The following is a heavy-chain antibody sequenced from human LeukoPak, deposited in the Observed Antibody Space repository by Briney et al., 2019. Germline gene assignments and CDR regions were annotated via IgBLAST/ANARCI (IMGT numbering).Heavy chain of an antibody. CDR3: ARDNGYCSGGSCYIISGYSYGIEY. CDR1: GYTFTGYY. J-gene: IGHJ4*02. D-gene: IGHD2-15*01. V-gene: IGHV1-2*02. CDR2: INPNSGGT. Sequence: ASVKVSCKASGYTFTGYYMHWVRQAPGQGLEWMGWINPNSGGTNYAQKFQGRVTMTRDTSISTAYMELSRLRSDDTAVYYCARDNGYCSGGSCYIISGYSYGIEYCGQGTLVTVSS.